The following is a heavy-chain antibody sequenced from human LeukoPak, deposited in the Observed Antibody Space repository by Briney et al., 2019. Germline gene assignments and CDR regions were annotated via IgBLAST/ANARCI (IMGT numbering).Heavy chain of an antibody. D-gene: IGHD2-2*01. J-gene: IGHJ4*02. CDR3: ARVSSSRAYCSSTSCLFDY. V-gene: IGHV1-69*13. CDR2: IIPIFGTA. Sequence: ASVKVSCKASGGTFSSYAISWVRQAPGQGLEWMGGIIPIFGTANYAQKFQGRVTITADESTSTAYMELSSLRSEDTAVYYCARVSSSRAYCSSTSCLFDYWGQGTLVTVSS. CDR1: GGTFSSYA.